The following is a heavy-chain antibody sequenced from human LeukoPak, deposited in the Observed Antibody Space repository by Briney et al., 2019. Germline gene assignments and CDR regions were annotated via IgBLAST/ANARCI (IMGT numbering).Heavy chain of an antibody. J-gene: IGHJ4*02. V-gene: IGHV3-30*02. Sequence: GGSLRLSCAASGLSFSTCGMHWVRQAPGKGLEWVAFIRYDGGDKYYADSVKDRFTISRDNSKNTLYLQLSSLRAEDTAVYYCTKDWSSGSFNRAFDYWGQGTLVTVSS. CDR3: TKDWSSGSFNRAFDY. CDR1: GLSFSTCG. D-gene: IGHD1-26*01. CDR2: IRYDGGDK.